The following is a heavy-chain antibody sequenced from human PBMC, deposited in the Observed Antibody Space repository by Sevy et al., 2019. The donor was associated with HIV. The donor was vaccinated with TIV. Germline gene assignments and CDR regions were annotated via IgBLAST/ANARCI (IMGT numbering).Heavy chain of an antibody. D-gene: IGHD2-2*01. CDR2: IYSGGST. CDR1: GFTVSSNY. Sequence: GGSLRLSCAASGFTVSSNYMSWVRQAPGKGLEWVSVIYSGGSTYYADSVKGRFTISRDNSNNTLYLQMNSLRAEDTAVYYCARATEYQLLAFDYWGQGTLVTVSS. J-gene: IGHJ4*02. V-gene: IGHV3-53*01. CDR3: ARATEYQLLAFDY.